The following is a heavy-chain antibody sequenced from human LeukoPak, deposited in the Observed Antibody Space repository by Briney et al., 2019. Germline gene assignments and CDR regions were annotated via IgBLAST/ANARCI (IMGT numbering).Heavy chain of an antibody. CDR1: GFTFSSYS. Sequence: PGGSLRLSCAASGFTFSSYSMNWVRQAPGKGLEWVSSISSSSSYIYYADSVKGRFTISRDNAKNSLYLQMNSLRAEDTAVYYCAKGSGYSYGYSYFDYWGQGTLVTVSS. CDR3: AKGSGYSYGYSYFDY. D-gene: IGHD5-18*01. J-gene: IGHJ4*02. V-gene: IGHV3-21*01. CDR2: ISSSSSYI.